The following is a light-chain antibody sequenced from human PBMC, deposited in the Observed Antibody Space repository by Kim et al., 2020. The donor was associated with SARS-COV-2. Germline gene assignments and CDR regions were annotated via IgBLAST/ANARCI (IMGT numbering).Light chain of an antibody. V-gene: IGKV1-5*03. J-gene: IGKJ2*01. CDR1: QSISSW. Sequence: ASVGERVTISCRASQSISSWLAWYQQKPGKAPQVLIYKASTLESGVPSRFSGSGSGTEFTLTISSLQPDDFATYYCQQYHTYSYTFGQGTKVDIK. CDR3: QQYHTYSYT. CDR2: KAS.